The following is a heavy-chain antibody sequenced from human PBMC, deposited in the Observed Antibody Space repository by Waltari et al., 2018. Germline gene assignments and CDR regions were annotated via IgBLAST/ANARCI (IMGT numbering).Heavy chain of an antibody. CDR2: IFTSGCT. V-gene: IGHV4-61*02. CDR3: ARDEARYYDIMTGGGYYGLDV. D-gene: IGHD3-9*01. J-gene: IGHJ6*02. Sequence: QVQLQESGPGLVRPSQTLSLTCTVSGGSISSGSVYWTWIRQPAGKGLEWVGHIFTSGCTKYNPSLKSRVIVSLDTSENQFSLRLSSVTAADTAVYYCARDEARYYDIMTGGGYYGLDVWGQGTTVTVSS. CDR1: GGSISSGSVY.